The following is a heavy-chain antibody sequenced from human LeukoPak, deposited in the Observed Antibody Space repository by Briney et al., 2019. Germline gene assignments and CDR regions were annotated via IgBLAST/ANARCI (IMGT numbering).Heavy chain of an antibody. Sequence: ASVKVSCKVSGYTLSYLSMHWVRQAPGKGLEWMGGFDPGDGETIYTQKFQGRVTMTEDTSTDTAYMELSSLRSEDTAVSYCAAGGVYDLFDYWGQGTLVTVSS. V-gene: IGHV1-24*01. CDR1: GYTLSYLS. CDR2: FDPGDGET. CDR3: AAGGVYDLFDY. D-gene: IGHD5/OR15-5a*01. J-gene: IGHJ4*02.